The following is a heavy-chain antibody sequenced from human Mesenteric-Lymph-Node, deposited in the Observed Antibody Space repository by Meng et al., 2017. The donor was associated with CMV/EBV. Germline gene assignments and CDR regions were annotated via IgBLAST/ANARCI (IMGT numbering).Heavy chain of an antibody. D-gene: IGHD3-10*01. CDR2: LSGSGSTR. CDR3: AKVDALVRGVTV. Sequence: CAASGCTFSDYYMSWIRQAPGKGLEWVSYLSGSGSTRYYGNSVKGRFTISRDNAKTSVDLQLNSLSVEDTAVYYCAKVDALVRGVTVWGQGTLVTVSS. V-gene: IGHV3-11*01. CDR1: GCTFSDYY. J-gene: IGHJ4*02.